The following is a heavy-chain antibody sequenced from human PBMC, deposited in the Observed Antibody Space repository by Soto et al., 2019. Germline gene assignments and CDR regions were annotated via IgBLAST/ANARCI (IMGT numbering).Heavy chain of an antibody. V-gene: IGHV6-1*01. CDR1: GDSVSSNSDA. D-gene: IGHD7-27*01. Sequence: SPTLSLTCVISGDSVSSNSDAWNWIRQSPSRGLEWLGRTYYRSKWYSDYAVSLKSRITINPDTSKNQFSLHLKSVTPDDTAVYYCARGSGAARAFDIWGQGTVVTVSS. J-gene: IGHJ3*02. CDR3: ARGSGAARAFDI. CDR2: TYYRSKWYS.